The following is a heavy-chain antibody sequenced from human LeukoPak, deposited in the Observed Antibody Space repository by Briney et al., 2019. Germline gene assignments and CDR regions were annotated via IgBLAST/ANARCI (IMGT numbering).Heavy chain of an antibody. D-gene: IGHD6-13*01. J-gene: IGHJ4*02. CDR2: INHSGST. CDR1: GGSFSGYY. CDR3: ARVSHTYSSSWDY. Sequence: PSETLSLTCAVYGGSFSGYYWSWIRQPLGKGLEWIGEINHSGSTNYNPSLKSRVTISVDTSKNQFSLKLSSVTAADTAVYYCARVSHTYSSSWDYWGQGTLVTVSS. V-gene: IGHV4-34*01.